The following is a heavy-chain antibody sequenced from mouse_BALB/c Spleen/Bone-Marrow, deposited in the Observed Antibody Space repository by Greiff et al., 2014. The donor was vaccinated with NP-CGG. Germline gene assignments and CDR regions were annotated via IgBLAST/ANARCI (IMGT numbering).Heavy chain of an antibody. J-gene: IGHJ3*01. CDR1: GFTFSDYY. V-gene: IGHV5-12*02. D-gene: IGHD2-2*01. CDR3: ARQGIYYGYDPFAY. Sequence: VQLKDSGGGLVQPGGSLKLSCATSGFTFSDYYMYWVRQTPEKRLEWVAYISNGGGSTYYPDTVKGRFTIPRDNAKNTLYLQMSRLKSEDTAMYYCARQGIYYGYDPFAYWGQGTLVTVS. CDR2: ISNGGGST.